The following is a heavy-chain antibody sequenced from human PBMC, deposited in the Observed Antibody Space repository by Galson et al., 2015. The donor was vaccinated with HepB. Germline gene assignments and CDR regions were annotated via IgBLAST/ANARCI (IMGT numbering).Heavy chain of an antibody. V-gene: IGHV5-10-1*01. Sequence: QSGAEVKKPGESLRISCKGSGYSFTSYWISWVRQMPGKGLEWMGRIDPSDSYTNYSPSFQGHVTISADKSISTAYLQWSSLKASDTAMYYCAKLVITLGWDDAFDIWGQGTMVTVSS. CDR3: AKLVITLGWDDAFDI. CDR2: IDPSDSYT. D-gene: IGHD3-22*01. CDR1: GYSFTSYW. J-gene: IGHJ3*02.